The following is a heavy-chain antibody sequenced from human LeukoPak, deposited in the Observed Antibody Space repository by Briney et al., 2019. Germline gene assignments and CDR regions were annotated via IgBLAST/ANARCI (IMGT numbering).Heavy chain of an antibody. V-gene: IGHV1-18*01. CDR1: GYTFTSYG. CDR3: ARERGYCSSTSCYLNYYYMDV. J-gene: IGHJ6*03. CDR2: ISAYNGNT. Sequence: GASVKVSCKXSGYTFTSYGISWVRQAPRQGLEWMGWISAYNGNTNYSQKLQGRVTMTTDTSTSTAYMELRSLRSDDTAVYYCARERGYCSSTSCYLNYYYMDVWGKGTTVTVSS. D-gene: IGHD2-2*01.